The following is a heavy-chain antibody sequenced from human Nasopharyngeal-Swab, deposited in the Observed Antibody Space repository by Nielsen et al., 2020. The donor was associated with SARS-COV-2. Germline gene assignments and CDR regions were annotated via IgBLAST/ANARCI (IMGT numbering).Heavy chain of an antibody. Sequence: ASVKVSCKASGYTFTGYYMHWVRQAPGQGLKWMGWINPNSGGTNYAQKFQGWVTMTRDTSISTAYMELSRLRSDDTAVYYCARDQGSNPDYYGMDVWGQGTTVTVSS. V-gene: IGHV1-2*04. CDR3: ARDQGSNPDYYGMDV. J-gene: IGHJ6*02. D-gene: IGHD4-11*01. CDR2: INPNSGGT. CDR1: GYTFTGYY.